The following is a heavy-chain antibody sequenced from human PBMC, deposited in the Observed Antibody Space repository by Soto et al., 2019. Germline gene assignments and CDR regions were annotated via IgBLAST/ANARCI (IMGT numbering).Heavy chain of an antibody. J-gene: IGHJ4*02. CDR3: ARDHIAYYYDSSGSPGY. V-gene: IGHV3-48*02. D-gene: IGHD3-22*01. Sequence: EVQLVESGGGLVQPGGSLRLSCAASGFTFSSYSMNWVRQAPGKGLEWVSYISSSSSTIYYADSVKGRFTISRDNAKNSLYLQMNSLRDEDTAVYYCARDHIAYYYDSSGSPGYWGQGTLVTVSS. CDR1: GFTFSSYS. CDR2: ISSSSSTI.